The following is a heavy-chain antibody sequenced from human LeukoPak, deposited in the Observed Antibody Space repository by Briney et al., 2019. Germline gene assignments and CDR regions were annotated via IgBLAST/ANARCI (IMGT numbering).Heavy chain of an antibody. Sequence: SETLSLTCTVSGGSISSSFYHWVWLRQLPGKGLEWIGSIYHTGTTYYNPSLKSRLTLSVDTSNNQFSLRLSSVTAADTAVYYCAGEYSSSPAYWGQGTLVTVSS. CDR1: GGSISSSFYH. CDR3: AGEYSSSPAY. CDR2: IYHTGTT. V-gene: IGHV4-39*01. D-gene: IGHD6-6*01. J-gene: IGHJ4*02.